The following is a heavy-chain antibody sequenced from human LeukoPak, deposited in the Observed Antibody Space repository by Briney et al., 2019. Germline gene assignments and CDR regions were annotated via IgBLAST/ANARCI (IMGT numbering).Heavy chain of an antibody. Sequence: PGGSLRLSCAASGFTFSSYAMSWVRQAPGKGLEWVSVISASGGSTNYADSVKGRFTISRDNSKNTLYLQMNSLRAEDTAVYYCAKGYRSTWYYFDYWGQGTLVTVSS. CDR2: ISASGGST. CDR3: AKGYRSTWYYFDY. D-gene: IGHD6-13*01. CDR1: GFTFSSYA. J-gene: IGHJ4*02. V-gene: IGHV3-23*01.